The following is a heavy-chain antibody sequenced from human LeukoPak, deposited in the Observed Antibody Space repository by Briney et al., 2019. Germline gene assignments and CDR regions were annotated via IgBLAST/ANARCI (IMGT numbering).Heavy chain of an antibody. D-gene: IGHD3-22*01. CDR1: GGSFSGYY. CDR2: LHSSGST. CDR3: ARQRFWLSPDWFGP. Sequence: SETLSLTCAVYGGSFSGYYWSWIRQPPGKGLEWIGSLHSSGSTYYSAPLKSRATISLDTSKNQFSLKLSSVTAADTAVYYCARQRFWLSPDWFGPWGQGTLVIVSS. V-gene: IGHV4-34*01. J-gene: IGHJ5*02.